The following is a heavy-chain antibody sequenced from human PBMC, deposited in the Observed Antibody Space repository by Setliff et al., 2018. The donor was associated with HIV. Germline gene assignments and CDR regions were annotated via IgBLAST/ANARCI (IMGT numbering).Heavy chain of an antibody. CDR3: ARDPPVVVRHLFDL. D-gene: IGHD2-15*01. V-gene: IGHV1-46*01. Sequence: GASVKVSCKASGYTFTNYYIHWVRQAPGQGLEWMGLINPSGGRTGYAQKFQGRLTMTRDTSRSTVYMELSSLRSEDTAVYYCARDPPVVVRHLFDLWGQGTLVTVSS. CDR2: INPSGGRT. J-gene: IGHJ4*02. CDR1: GYTFTNYY.